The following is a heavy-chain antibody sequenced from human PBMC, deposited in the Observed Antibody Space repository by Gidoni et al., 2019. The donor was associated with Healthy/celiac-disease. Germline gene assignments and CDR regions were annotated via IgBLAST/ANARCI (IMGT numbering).Heavy chain of an antibody. CDR3: ASNLGIAVAGATNEDYYYYYMDV. Sequence: QVQLVQSGAEVKKPGSSVKVSCKASGGTFSSYAISRGRQAPGQGLEWMGGSIPIFGTANYAQKFQGRVTITADKSTSTAYMELSSLRSEDTAVYYCASNLGIAVAGATNEDYYYYYMDVWGKGTTVTVSS. CDR1: GGTFSSYA. J-gene: IGHJ6*03. CDR2: SIPIFGTA. V-gene: IGHV1-69*06. D-gene: IGHD6-19*01.